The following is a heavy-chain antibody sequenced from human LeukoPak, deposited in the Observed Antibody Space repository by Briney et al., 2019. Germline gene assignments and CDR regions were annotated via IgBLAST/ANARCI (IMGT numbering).Heavy chain of an antibody. CDR3: ARGGVVPAAYYYYMDV. CDR2: MNPNSGNT. V-gene: IGHV1-8*01. Sequence: ASVKVSCKASGYTFTSYDINWVRQATGQGLEWMGWMNPNSGNTGYAQKFQGRVTMTRNTSISTAYTELSSLRSEDTAVYYCARGGVVPAAYYYYMDVWGKGTTVTISS. D-gene: IGHD2-2*01. J-gene: IGHJ6*03. CDR1: GYTFTSYD.